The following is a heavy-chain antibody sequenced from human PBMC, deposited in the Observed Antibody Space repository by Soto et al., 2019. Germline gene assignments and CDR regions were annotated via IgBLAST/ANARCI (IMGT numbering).Heavy chain of an antibody. CDR2: INPNSSAT. CDR3: ARAAPLRYSGYALDH. D-gene: IGHD5-12*01. J-gene: IGHJ4*02. V-gene: IGHV1-2*02. Sequence: QVQLVSSGAEVKKPGASVKVSCRASGYTFTDYYIHWVRQAPGQGLQWVGWINPNSSATEYAQKFQGRVTMTRDPSISTVYMEVTRLRSDDTALYFCARAAPLRYSGYALDHWGQGTRVTVST. CDR1: GYTFTDYY.